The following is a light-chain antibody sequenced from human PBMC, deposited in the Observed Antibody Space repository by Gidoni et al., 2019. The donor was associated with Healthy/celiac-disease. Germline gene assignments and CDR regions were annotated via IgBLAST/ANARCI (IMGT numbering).Light chain of an antibody. CDR3: QQYGRSPPWT. CDR2: GPS. Sequence: EIVLTPSPATLSLSPGERATLSCRASQSVSSNYLASYQQKPGQAPMLIIDGPSTRPTALPDMIGGSAAGKDFPPTISIVEPEDAALYYWQQYGRSPPWTFGPGTKVEIK. CDR1: QSVSSNY. V-gene: IGKV3-20*01. J-gene: IGKJ1*01.